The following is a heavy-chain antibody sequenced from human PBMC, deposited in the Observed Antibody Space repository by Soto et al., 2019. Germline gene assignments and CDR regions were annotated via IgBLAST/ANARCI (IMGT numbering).Heavy chain of an antibody. D-gene: IGHD6-19*01. V-gene: IGHV3-23*01. CDR2: ISGSGDST. J-gene: IGHJ1*01. CDR3: AKGVPGIAVAGTGYFQH. CDR1: GFTFSSNA. Sequence: GESLKISCAASGFTFSSNAMSWVRQAPGKGLEWVSGISGSGDSTYYADSVKGRFTISRDNSKNTLYLQMNSLRAEDTAVYYCAKGVPGIAVAGTGYFQHWGQGTLVTVS.